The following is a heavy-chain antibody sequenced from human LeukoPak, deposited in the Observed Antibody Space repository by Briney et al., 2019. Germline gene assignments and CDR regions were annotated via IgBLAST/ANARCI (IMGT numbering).Heavy chain of an antibody. D-gene: IGHD2-8*01. CDR2: IYWDDDK. CDR3: AHRRLCINGVCYDYDY. V-gene: IGHV2-5*02. Sequence: SGPTLVKPTQTLTLTCTFSGFSLTTNGVGVGWIRQPPGKALEWLALIYWDDDKRYSPSLKSRLTITKDTSKSQVVLTMTNMDPVDTATYYCAHRRLCINGVCYDYDYWGQGTLVTVSS. CDR1: GFSLTTNGVG. J-gene: IGHJ4*02.